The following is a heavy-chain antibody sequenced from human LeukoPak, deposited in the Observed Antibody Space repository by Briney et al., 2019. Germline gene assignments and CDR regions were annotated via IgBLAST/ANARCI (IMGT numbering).Heavy chain of an antibody. CDR3: ARDHCSSTSCYYDSWFDP. D-gene: IGHD2-2*01. CDR1: GYTFTNYG. J-gene: IGHJ5*02. CDR2: ISAYNGNT. Sequence: ASVKVSCKASGYTFTNYGISWVRQAPGQGLEWMGWISAYNGNTNYAQELQGRVTMTTDTSTSTAYMELRSLRSDDTAVYYCARDHCSSTSCYYDSWFDPWGQGTLVTVSS. V-gene: IGHV1-18*01.